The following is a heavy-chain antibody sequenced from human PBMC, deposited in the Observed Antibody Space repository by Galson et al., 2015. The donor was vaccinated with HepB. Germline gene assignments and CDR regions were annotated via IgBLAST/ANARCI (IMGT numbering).Heavy chain of an antibody. D-gene: IGHD3-10*01. CDR2: ISGSGGST. CDR3: AKDQRSRDTMVRGAPDY. V-gene: IGHV3-23*01. CDR1: GFTFSSYA. J-gene: IGHJ4*02. Sequence: SLRLSCAASGFTFSSYAMSWVRQAPGRGLEWVSAISGSGGSTYYADSVKGRFTISRDNSKNTLYLQMNSLRAEDTAVYCCAKDQRSRDTMVRGAPDYWGQGTLVTVSS.